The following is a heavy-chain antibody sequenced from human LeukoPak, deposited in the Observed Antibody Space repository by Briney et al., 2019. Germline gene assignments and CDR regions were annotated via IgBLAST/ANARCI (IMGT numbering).Heavy chain of an antibody. CDR3: ARDRATRYFDL. J-gene: IGHJ2*01. CDR1: GFTFSSYG. CDR2: IWYDGSNK. V-gene: IGHV3-33*01. Sequence: GESLTISCVASGFTFSSYGMHWVRQAPGKGLEWVAVIWYDGSNKYYADSVKGRFTISRDSSKNTLWLQMNSLRAEDTAVYYCARDRATRYFDLWGRGTLVTVSS.